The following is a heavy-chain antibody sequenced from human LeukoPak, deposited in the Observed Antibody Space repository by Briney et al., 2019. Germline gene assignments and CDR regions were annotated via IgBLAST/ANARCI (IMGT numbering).Heavy chain of an antibody. CDR2: ISSSGSTI. CDR3: TRHLDGIAAYDY. D-gene: IGHD6-13*01. J-gene: IGHJ4*02. Sequence: GGSLRLSCAASGFTFSDYYMSWIRQAPGKGLEWVSYISSSGSTIYYADSAKGRFTISRDNAKNSLYLQMNSLKTEDTAVYYCTRHLDGIAAYDYWGQGSLVTVSS. CDR1: GFTFSDYY. V-gene: IGHV3-11*01.